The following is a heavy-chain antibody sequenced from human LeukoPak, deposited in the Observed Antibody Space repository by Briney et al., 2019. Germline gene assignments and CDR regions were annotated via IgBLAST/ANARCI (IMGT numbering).Heavy chain of an antibody. CDR3: ARESLIRGGGSTFDY. CDR1: GFTFSSYG. D-gene: IGHD2-15*01. J-gene: IGHJ4*02. V-gene: IGHV3-33*01. CDR2: IWYDGSNK. Sequence: GGSLRLSCAASGFTFSSYGMHWVRQAPGKGLEWVAVIWYDGSNKYYADSVKGRFTISRDNSKNTLYLQMNSLRAEDTAVYYCARESLIRGGGSTFDYWGQGTLVTVSS.